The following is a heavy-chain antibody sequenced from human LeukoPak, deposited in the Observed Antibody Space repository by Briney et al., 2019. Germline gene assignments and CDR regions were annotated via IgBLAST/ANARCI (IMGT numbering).Heavy chain of an antibody. CDR2: IKQDGSEK. D-gene: IGHD3-22*01. Sequence: PGGSLRLSCAASGFTFSRYWMSWVRQAPGKGLEWVGNIKQDGSEKFYVDSVKGRFTISRDNAKKSLYLRMNSLRADDTAVYFCARGDYYDSSGFYTDAFDIWGQGTMVTVSS. CDR3: ARGDYYDSSGFYTDAFDI. V-gene: IGHV3-7*01. J-gene: IGHJ3*02. CDR1: GFTFSRYW.